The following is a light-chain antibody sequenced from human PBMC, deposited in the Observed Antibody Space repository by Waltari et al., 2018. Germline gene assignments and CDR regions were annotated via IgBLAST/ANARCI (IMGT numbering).Light chain of an antibody. CDR3: HQYDQTPWT. CDR2: GTS. Sequence: EPVLTQSPVTLSLSPGETATLSCRASRRVGASFLAWYHQRPGQSPRLLIYGTSTRATGIPDRFSGDGSGTDFTLIIRRLEPEDLGVYFCHQYDQTPWTFGQGTTV. J-gene: IGKJ1*01. V-gene: IGKV3-20*01. CDR1: RRVGASF.